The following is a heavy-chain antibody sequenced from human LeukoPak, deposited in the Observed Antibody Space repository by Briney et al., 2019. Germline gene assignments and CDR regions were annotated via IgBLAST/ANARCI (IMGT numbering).Heavy chain of an antibody. Sequence: PSETLSLTCAVYGGSFSGYYWSWIRQPPGKGLEWIGEINHSGSTNYNPSLKSRVTISVDTSKNQFSLKLSSVTAADTAVYYCARAVYSSSWFPFDCWGQGTLVTVSS. CDR2: INHSGST. CDR3: ARAVYSSSWFPFDC. D-gene: IGHD6-13*01. J-gene: IGHJ4*02. CDR1: GGSFSGYY. V-gene: IGHV4-34*01.